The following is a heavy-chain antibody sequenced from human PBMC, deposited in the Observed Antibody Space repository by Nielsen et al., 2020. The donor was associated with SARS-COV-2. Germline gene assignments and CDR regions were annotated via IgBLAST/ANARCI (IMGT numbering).Heavy chain of an antibody. D-gene: IGHD3-10*01. CDR2: IYPGDSDT. CDR1: GYSFTSYW. Sequence: GESLKISCKGSGYSFTSYWIGWVRQMPGKGLEWMGIIYPGDSDTRYSPSFQGQVTISADKSISTAYLQWSSLKASGTAMYYCARAQLWFGEPAPFDPWGQGTLVTVSS. CDR3: ARAQLWFGEPAPFDP. J-gene: IGHJ5*02. V-gene: IGHV5-51*01.